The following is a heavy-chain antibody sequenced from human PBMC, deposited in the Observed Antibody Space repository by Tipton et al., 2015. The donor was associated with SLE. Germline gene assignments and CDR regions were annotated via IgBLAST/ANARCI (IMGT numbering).Heavy chain of an antibody. CDR1: GGSISSYY. CDR3: ARERGGDSGTYGHFDY. V-gene: IGHV4-59*01. CDR2: IYYSGNT. Sequence: TLSLTCTVSGGSISSYYWSWIRQPPGKGLEWIGYIYYSGNTNYNPPLKSRVTIPVDTSKNQFSLKLSSVTAADTAVYYCARERGGDSGTYGHFDYWGQGTLVTVSS. J-gene: IGHJ4*02. D-gene: IGHD1-26*01.